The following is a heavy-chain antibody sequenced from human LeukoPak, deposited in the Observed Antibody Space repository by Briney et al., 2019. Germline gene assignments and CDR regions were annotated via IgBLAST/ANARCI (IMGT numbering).Heavy chain of an antibody. Sequence: KYGESLKISCKGSGYSFTSYWIGWVRQMPGKGLEWMGIIYPGDSDTRYSPSFQGQVTISADKSISTAYLQWSSLKASDTAMYYCARLALRAYYYDSSGYYLDYWGQGTLVTVSS. CDR3: ARLALRAYYYDSSGYYLDY. CDR1: GYSFTSYW. V-gene: IGHV5-51*01. J-gene: IGHJ4*02. CDR2: IYPGDSDT. D-gene: IGHD3-22*01.